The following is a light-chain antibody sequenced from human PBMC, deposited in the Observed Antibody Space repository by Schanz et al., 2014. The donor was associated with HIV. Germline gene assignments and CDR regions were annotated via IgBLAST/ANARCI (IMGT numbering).Light chain of an antibody. CDR1: SGDVGSYNY. V-gene: IGLV2-14*03. CDR2: DVS. CDR3: TSYAVNNILL. Sequence: QSALTQPASVSGSPGQSISISCTGTSGDVGSYNYVSWYQQHPGKAPKLMIYDVSNRPSGVSNRFSGSKSGSTASLTISGLQAEDEADYYCTSYAVNNILLFGGGTKLTVL. J-gene: IGLJ2*01.